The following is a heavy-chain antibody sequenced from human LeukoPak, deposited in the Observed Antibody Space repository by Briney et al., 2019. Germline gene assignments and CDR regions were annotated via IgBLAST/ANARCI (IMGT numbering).Heavy chain of an antibody. D-gene: IGHD1-26*01. J-gene: IGHJ4*02. V-gene: IGHV4-59*01. Sequence: SETLSLTCIVSGGSISSYYWSWIRQPPGKGLEWIGYIYYSGSTNYNPSLKSRVTISVDTSKNQFSLKLSSVTAADTAVYYCARVGRVGATVVFDYWGQGTLVTVSS. CDR1: GGSISSYY. CDR2: IYYSGST. CDR3: ARVGRVGATVVFDY.